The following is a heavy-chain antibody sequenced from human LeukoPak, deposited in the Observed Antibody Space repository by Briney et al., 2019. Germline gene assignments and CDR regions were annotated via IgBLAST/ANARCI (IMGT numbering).Heavy chain of an antibody. J-gene: IGHJ3*02. CDR2: ISGDGDNT. V-gene: IGHV3-43*02. CDR3: AKDISESGDAFDI. D-gene: IGHD3-3*01. CDR1: GFTFYDYA. Sequence: GGALRLSCAASGFTFYDYAMHWVRQAPGKGLDWVSLISGDGDNTYYADSVRGRFTISRDNSKNSLYLQMNSLRTEDTALYYCAKDISESGDAFDIWGRGTMVTVSS.